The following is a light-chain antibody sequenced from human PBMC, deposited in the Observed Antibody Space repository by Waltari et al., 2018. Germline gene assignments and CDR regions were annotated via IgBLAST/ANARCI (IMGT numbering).Light chain of an antibody. Sequence: DIVMTQSPLSVPVTPGEAADISCRCSQSLLHSDGYNYLDWYLQKPGQSPQLLISFGSNRASGVPDRFSGSGSGTDFTLKISSVEAEDVGVYYCMQALQSPRTFGQGTKVEIE. CDR2: FGS. CDR1: QSLLHSDGYNY. CDR3: MQALQSPRT. V-gene: IGKV2-28*01. J-gene: IGKJ1*01.